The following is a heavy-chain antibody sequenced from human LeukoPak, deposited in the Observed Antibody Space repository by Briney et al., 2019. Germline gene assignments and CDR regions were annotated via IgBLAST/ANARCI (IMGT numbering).Heavy chain of an antibody. V-gene: IGHV3-21*01. CDR1: GFTFSSYS. CDR2: ISSSSSYI. D-gene: IGHD3-22*01. CDR3: ARGIENLGRLWYDSSEKEVNLFDY. Sequence: GGSLRLSCAASGFTFSSYSMNWVRQAPGEGLEWVSSISSSSSYINYADSVRGRFTISRDNAKNSLYLQMNSLRAEDTAVYYCARGIENLGRLWYDSSEKEVNLFDYWGQGTLVTVSS. J-gene: IGHJ4*02.